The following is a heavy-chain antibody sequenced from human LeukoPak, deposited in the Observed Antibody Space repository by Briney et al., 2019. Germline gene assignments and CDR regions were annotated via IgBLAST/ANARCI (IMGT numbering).Heavy chain of an antibody. CDR1: GFTFSSYG. D-gene: IGHD1-7*01. V-gene: IGHV3-33*01. Sequence: PGGSLRLSCAASGFTFSSYGMHWVRQAPGKGLEWVAVIWYDGSNKYYADSVKGRFTISRDSSKNTLYLQMNSLRAEDTAVYYCARAFTETGTNWFDPWGQGTLVTVSS. J-gene: IGHJ5*02. CDR3: ARAFTETGTNWFDP. CDR2: IWYDGSNK.